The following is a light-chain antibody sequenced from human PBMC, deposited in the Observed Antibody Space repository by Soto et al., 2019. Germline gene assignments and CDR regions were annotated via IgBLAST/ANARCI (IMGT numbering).Light chain of an antibody. J-gene: IGKJ1*01. CDR1: QSISSW. Sequence: DIQITQCPSSLSTSVGDRVSINCRASQSISSWLAWYQQKPGKAPKLLIYDASSLESGVPSRFSGSGSGTEFTLTISSLQPDDFATYYCQQYNSYSTFGQGTKVDI. CDR3: QQYNSYST. CDR2: DAS. V-gene: IGKV1-5*01.